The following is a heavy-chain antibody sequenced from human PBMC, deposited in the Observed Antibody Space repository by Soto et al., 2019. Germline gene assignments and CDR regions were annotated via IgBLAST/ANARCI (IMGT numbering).Heavy chain of an antibody. J-gene: IGHJ4*02. V-gene: IGHV3-23*01. CDR2: ISGSGGST. D-gene: IGHD1-26*01. CDR3: AKATQVVGATFSDY. Sequence: SLRLSCAASGFTFSSYAMSWVRQAPGKGLEWVSAISGSGGSTYYADSVKGRFTISRDNSKNTLYLQMNSLRAEDTAVYYCAKATQVVGATFSDYWGQGTLVTVSS. CDR1: GFTFSSYA.